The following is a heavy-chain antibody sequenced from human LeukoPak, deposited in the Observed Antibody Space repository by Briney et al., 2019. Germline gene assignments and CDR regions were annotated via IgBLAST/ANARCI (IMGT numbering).Heavy chain of an antibody. CDR1: GFTFSSYA. J-gene: IGHJ4*02. D-gene: IGHD1-26*01. CDR3: AKDPRIVGASY. CDR2: ISGSGGST. V-gene: IGHV3-23*01. Sequence: GGSLRLSCAASGFTFSSYAMSWVRQAPGKGLEWVSAISGSGGSTYYADSMKGRFTISRDNSKNTLYLQMNSLRAEDTAVYYCAKDPRIVGASYWGQGTLGTVSS.